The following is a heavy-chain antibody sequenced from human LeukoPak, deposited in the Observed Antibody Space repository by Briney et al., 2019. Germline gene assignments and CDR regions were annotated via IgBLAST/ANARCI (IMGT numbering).Heavy chain of an antibody. Sequence: PGGSLRLSCGTSGFTFSRHWMSWVRQAPGKGPEWVANIKQDGSERYYVHSVKGRFTISRDNAKNSLYLQMNSLRAEDTAVYYCARGGGHSTDLDYWGQGILVTVSS. D-gene: IGHD2-8*02. CDR2: IKQDGSER. CDR1: GFTFSRHW. CDR3: ARGGGHSTDLDY. V-gene: IGHV3-7*01. J-gene: IGHJ4*02.